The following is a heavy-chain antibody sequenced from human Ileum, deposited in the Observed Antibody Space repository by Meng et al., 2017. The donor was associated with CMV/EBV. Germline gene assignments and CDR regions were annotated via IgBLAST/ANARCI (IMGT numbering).Heavy chain of an antibody. D-gene: IGHD1-26*01. J-gene: IGHJ4*02. CDR3: TTDLRWEQRPPADY. CDR2: IRSETNGGTA. Sequence: GGSLRLSCAASGFTFSNAWMSWVRQAPGKGLEWVGRIRSETNGGTADYATPVKGRFTISRDDSKNTLYLQMNNLKAEDTAVYYCTTDLRWEQRPPADYWGQGTLVTVSS. CDR1: GFTFSNAW. V-gene: IGHV3-15*01.